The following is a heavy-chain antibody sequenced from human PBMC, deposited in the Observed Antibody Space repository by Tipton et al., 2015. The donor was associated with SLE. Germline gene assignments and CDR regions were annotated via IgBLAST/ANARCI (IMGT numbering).Heavy chain of an antibody. CDR3: AKGSDFDT. CDR2: INGDGVTT. Sequence: GSLRLSCVASGFTFRSNAMSWVRQAPGKGLEWVSLINGDGVTTYYADFVKGRFVVSRDNSKNTLHLQMNSLRVEDTAVYYCAKGSDFDTWGQGTLVTVPS. V-gene: IGHV3-23*01. J-gene: IGHJ4*02. D-gene: IGHD3-10*01. CDR1: GFTFRSNA.